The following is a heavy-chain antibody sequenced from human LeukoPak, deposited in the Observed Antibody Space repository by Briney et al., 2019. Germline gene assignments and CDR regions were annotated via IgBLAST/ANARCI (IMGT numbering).Heavy chain of an antibody. CDR2: IYYSGST. CDR1: GGSISSGGYY. J-gene: IGHJ5*02. CDR3: ARVGAYDILTGRFDP. Sequence: PSQTLSLTCTVSGGSISSGGYYWSWLRQHPGTGLEWIGYIYYSGSTYYNPSLKSRVTISVDTSKNQFSLKLSSVTAADTAVYYCARVGAYDILTGRFDPWGQGTLVTVSS. D-gene: IGHD3-9*01. V-gene: IGHV4-31*03.